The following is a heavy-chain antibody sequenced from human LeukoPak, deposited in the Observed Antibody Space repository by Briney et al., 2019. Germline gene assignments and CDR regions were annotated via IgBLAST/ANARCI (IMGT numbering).Heavy chain of an antibody. CDR2: IYSGGST. J-gene: IGHJ6*03. CDR3: ARELVYDFWSGYSANYYYMDV. Sequence: GGSLRLSCAASGFTVSSNYVSWVRQAPGKGLEWVSVIYSGGSTYYADSVKGRFTISRDNSKNTLYLQMNSLRAEDTAVYYCARELVYDFWSGYSANYYYMDVWGKGTTVTVSS. CDR1: GFTVSSNY. V-gene: IGHV3-66*02. D-gene: IGHD3-3*01.